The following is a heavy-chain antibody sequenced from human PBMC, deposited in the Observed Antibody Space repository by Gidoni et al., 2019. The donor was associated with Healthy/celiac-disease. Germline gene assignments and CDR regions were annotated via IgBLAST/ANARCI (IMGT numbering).Heavy chain of an antibody. V-gene: IGHV3-7*03. J-gene: IGHJ5*02. CDR1: GFTFSSYW. CDR3: ARELGITGTPWFDP. D-gene: IGHD1-20*01. CDR2: IKQDGSEK. Sequence: EVQLVESGGGLVQPGGSLRLSCAASGFTFSSYWMSWVRQAPGKGLEWVANIKQDGSEKYYVDSVKGRFTISRDNAKNSLYLQMNSLRAEDTAVYYCARELGITGTPWFDPWGQGTLVTVSS.